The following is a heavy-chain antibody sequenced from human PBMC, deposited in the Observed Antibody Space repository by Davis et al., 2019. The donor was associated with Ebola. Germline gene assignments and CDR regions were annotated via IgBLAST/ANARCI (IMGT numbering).Heavy chain of an antibody. V-gene: IGHV1-3*01. J-gene: IGHJ4*02. CDR3: ARQGFFDY. Sequence: ASVKACKASGYIFTNYAMHWVRQAPGQRLEWMGWINAGNGNTKYSQKFQGRVTITRDTSASTAYMELSSLRSEDTAVYYCARQGFFDYWGQGTLVTVSS. CDR2: INAGNGNT. CDR1: GYIFTNYA.